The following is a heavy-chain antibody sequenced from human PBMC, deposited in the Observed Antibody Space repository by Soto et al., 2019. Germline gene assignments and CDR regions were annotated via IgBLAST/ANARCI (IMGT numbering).Heavy chain of an antibody. J-gene: IGHJ4*02. CDR1: GESISSADFY. Sequence: QVQLQESGPGLVKPSQTLSLTCTVSGESISSADFYWSWIRQHPGKGLELDGYLRHSASTFYNSSLRSRLPFSLGTSANQFCRRLTSMTAADTAVYYRAGRRPYYFDCSQYVEDYWGQGTMVTVSS. V-gene: IGHV4-30-4*08. CDR3: AGRRPYYFDCSQYVEDY. CDR2: LRHSAST. D-gene: IGHD3-22*01.